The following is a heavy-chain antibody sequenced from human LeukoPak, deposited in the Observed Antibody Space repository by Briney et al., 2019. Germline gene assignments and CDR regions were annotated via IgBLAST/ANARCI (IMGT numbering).Heavy chain of an antibody. CDR1: GYTFISYG. V-gene: IGHV1-18*01. CDR3: ARGMVGATLDAEYFQH. CDR2: ISAYNGNT. D-gene: IGHD1-26*01. J-gene: IGHJ1*01. Sequence: GASVKVSYKASGYTFISYGISWVRQAPGQGLEWMGWISAYNGNTNYAQKLQGRVTMTTDTSTSTAYMELRSLRSDDTAVYYCARGMVGATLDAEYFQHWGQGTLVTVSS.